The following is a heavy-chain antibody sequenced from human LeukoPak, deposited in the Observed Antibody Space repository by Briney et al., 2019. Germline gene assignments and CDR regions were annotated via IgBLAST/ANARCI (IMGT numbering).Heavy chain of an antibody. J-gene: IGHJ4*02. V-gene: IGHV4-59*12. D-gene: IGHD3-22*01. CDR1: GASIRTYY. CDR2: IYYSGST. Sequence: SETLSLTCTVSGASIRTYYWSWIRQTPGKGLEWIGYIYYSGSTNYNPSLKGRVTISVDTSKNQISLKLSSVTAADTAVYYCARLQPYYYDSSGQGGSFDLWGQGTPVTVSS. CDR3: ARLQPYYYDSSGQGGSFDL.